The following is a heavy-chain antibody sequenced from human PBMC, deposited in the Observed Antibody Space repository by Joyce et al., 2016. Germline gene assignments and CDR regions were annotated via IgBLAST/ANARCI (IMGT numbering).Heavy chain of an antibody. CDR3: ARILFSDDDDLEGGFDY. D-gene: IGHD4-17*01. Sequence: EVQLVPSGAEVRKPGQSLKISCQGSGYSFTNYYIAWVRQMPGKGMELMAVIYPGDSDTRYRPSFQGQVTISSDRPISTVYLQWSSLKASDTAMYDYARILFSDDDDLEGGFDYWGQGTLVTVSS. V-gene: IGHV5-51*01. CDR1: GYSFTNYY. CDR2: IYPGDSDT. J-gene: IGHJ4*02.